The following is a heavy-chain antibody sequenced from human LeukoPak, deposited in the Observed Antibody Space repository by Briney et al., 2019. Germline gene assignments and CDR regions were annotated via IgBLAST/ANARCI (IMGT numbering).Heavy chain of an antibody. V-gene: IGHV4-34*01. Sequence: PSETLSLTCTVSGGSFSFYFWHWIRQPPGEGLDWIGEIDNRGSTQYKPSLRSRGIISIDTSGNHFSLKLTSVTAADTAEYFCARDSDSGFQWGQGMLVTVSS. D-gene: IGHD3-16*01. CDR3: ARDSDSGFQ. CDR2: IDNRGST. CDR1: GGSFSFYF. J-gene: IGHJ4*02.